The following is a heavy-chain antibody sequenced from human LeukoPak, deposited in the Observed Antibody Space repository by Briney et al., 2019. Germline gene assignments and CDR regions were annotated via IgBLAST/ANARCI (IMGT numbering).Heavy chain of an antibody. CDR1: GGSISSYY. J-gene: IGHJ4*02. Sequence: SETLSLTCTVSGGSISSYYWSWIRQPPGKGLEWIGYIYYSGSTNYNPFLKSRVTISVDTSKNQFSLKLSSVTAADTAVYYCARDSVYSGSSLDYWGQGTLVTVSS. V-gene: IGHV4-59*01. D-gene: IGHD1-26*01. CDR2: IYYSGST. CDR3: ARDSVYSGSSLDY.